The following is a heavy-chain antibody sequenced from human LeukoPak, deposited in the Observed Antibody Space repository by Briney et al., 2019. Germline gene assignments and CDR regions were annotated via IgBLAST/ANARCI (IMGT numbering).Heavy chain of an antibody. CDR2: IRYDGDNK. CDR1: GFTFSNYG. CDR3: AKPVRSGYYSNHYYYYMDV. Sequence: GGSLRLSCAASGFTFSNYGMHWVRQAPGKGLEWVAFIRYDGDNKYYPDSVKGRFTISRDNSNNMLYLQMNSLRSEDTAVYYCAKPVRSGYYSNHYYYYMDVWGKGTTVTVSS. D-gene: IGHD3-22*01. V-gene: IGHV3-30*02. J-gene: IGHJ6*03.